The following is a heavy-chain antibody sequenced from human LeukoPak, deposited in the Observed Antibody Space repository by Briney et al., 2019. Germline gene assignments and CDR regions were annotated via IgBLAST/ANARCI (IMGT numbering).Heavy chain of an antibody. CDR3: VQNIPGTIEH. CDR1: GRSISSSSYF. CDR2: IYSSGAT. Sequence: SETLSLPCTVSGRSISSSSYFWGWIRQPPGKGLVCIGNIYSSGATYYNPSLKSRVTISIDTSKSQFSPRLSSVTAADTAVYYCVQNIPGTIEHRGQGNLVTVSS. V-gene: IGHV4-39*01. D-gene: IGHD1-7*01. J-gene: IGHJ1*01.